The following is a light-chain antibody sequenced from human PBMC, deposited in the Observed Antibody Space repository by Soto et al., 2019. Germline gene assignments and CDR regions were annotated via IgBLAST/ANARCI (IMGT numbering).Light chain of an antibody. CDR3: SSYASGTSL. CDR2: EVT. Sequence: QSALTQPASVSGSPGQSITISCTGTSSDVGGYNYVSWYQQYPGKAPKLMIYEVTNRPSGVSNRFSGSKSGNTASLTISGLQAEDEADYYCSSYASGTSLFGGGTKLTVL. J-gene: IGLJ2*01. CDR1: SSDVGGYNY. V-gene: IGLV2-14*01.